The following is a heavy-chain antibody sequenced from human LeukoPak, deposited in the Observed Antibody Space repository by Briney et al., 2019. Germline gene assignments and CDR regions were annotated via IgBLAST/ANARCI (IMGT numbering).Heavy chain of an antibody. D-gene: IGHD6-13*01. CDR3: ARTFSTSSSWYYYYYGMDV. Sequence: SVKVSCKASGGTFSSYAISWVRQAPGQGLEWMGRIIPILGIANYAQKFQGRVTITADKSTSTAYMELSSLRSEDTAVYYCARTFSTSSSWYYYYYGMDVWGQGTTVTVSS. J-gene: IGHJ6*02. CDR2: IIPILGIA. CDR1: GGTFSSYA. V-gene: IGHV1-69*04.